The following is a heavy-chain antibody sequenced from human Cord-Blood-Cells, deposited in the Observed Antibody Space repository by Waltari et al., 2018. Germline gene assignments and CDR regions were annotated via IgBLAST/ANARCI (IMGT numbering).Heavy chain of an antibody. V-gene: IGHV1-69*06. J-gene: IGHJ4*02. D-gene: IGHD3-3*01. CDR1: GGTFSSYA. Sequence: QGQLVQSGAEVKQPGSSVKVSCKASGGTFSSYAISWVRQAPGQGLEWMGGIIPIFGTANYAQKFQGRVTITADKSTSTAYMELSSLRSEDTAVYYCAVTIFGVVINPSFDYWGQGTLVTVSS. CDR3: AVTIFGVVINPSFDY. CDR2: IIPIFGTA.